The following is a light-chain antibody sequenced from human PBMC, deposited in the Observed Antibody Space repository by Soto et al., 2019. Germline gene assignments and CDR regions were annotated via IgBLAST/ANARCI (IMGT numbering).Light chain of an antibody. Sequence: AIQLTQSPSSLSASVGDRVTITCRASQGISSYLGWYQQKPGKAPNLLIYDASTLHSGVPSRFSGGGSGTDFTLHITSLQPEDFATYYCLQDYNYPWTLGQGTKVDI. V-gene: IGKV1-6*01. J-gene: IGKJ1*01. CDR2: DAS. CDR3: LQDYNYPWT. CDR1: QGISSY.